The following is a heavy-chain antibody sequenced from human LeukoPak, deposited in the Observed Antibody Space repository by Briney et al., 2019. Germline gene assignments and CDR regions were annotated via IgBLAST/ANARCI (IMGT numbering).Heavy chain of an antibody. J-gene: IGHJ4*02. V-gene: IGHV4-34*01. Sequence: PSETLSLTCAVYGGSFSGYYWSWIRQPPGKGLEWIGQINHSGSTSYNPSLKSRVTISVDTSKKQFSLKVTSVTAADTAVYYCARESSSCYYDYWGQGT. CDR1: GGSFSGYY. CDR2: INHSGST. CDR3: ARESSSCYYDY. D-gene: IGHD3-22*01.